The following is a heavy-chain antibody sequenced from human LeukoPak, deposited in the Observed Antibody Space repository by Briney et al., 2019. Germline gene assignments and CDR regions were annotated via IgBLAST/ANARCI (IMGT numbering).Heavy chain of an antibody. CDR3: ARGRRILVGPENAGDFFDY. V-gene: IGHV4-4*02. CDR1: GGSISSSNW. J-gene: IGHJ4*01. CDR2: IYHSGST. D-gene: IGHD2-21*01. Sequence: TSETLSLTCTVSGGSISSSNWWSWVRQPPGKGLEWIGEIYHSGSTNYNPSLKSRVTISVDKSKNQFSLKLSSVTAADTAVYYCARGRRILVGPENAGDFFDYWGQGTLVIVSS.